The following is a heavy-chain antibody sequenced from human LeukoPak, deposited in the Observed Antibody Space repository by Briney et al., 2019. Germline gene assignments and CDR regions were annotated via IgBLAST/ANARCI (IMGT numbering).Heavy chain of an antibody. J-gene: IGHJ4*02. D-gene: IGHD6-19*01. V-gene: IGHV1-69*06. CDR2: IIPIFGTA. Sequence: GASVKASCKASGGTFSSYAISWVRQAPGQGLEWMGGIIPIFGTANYAQKFQGRVTITADKSTSTAYMELSSLRSEDTAVYYCARDYVGSGSSGWLTGDYWGQGTLVTVSS. CDR3: ARDYVGSGSSGWLTGDY. CDR1: GGTFSSYA.